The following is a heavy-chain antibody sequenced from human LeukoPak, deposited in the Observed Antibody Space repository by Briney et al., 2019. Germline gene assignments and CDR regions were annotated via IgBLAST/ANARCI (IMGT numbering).Heavy chain of an antibody. J-gene: IGHJ4*02. V-gene: IGHV3-43*02. CDR1: GFTFSSYE. CDR3: AREYYYDSTLDY. D-gene: IGHD3-22*01. CDR2: ISWDGGST. Sequence: GGSLRLSCAASGFTFSSYEMNWVRQAPGKGLEWVSLISWDGGSTYYADSVKGRFTISRDNTKNSLYLQMNSLRAEDTAVYYCAREYYYDSTLDYWGQGTLVTVSS.